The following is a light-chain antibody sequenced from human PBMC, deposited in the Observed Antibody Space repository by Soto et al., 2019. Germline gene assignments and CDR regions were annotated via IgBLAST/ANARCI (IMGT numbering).Light chain of an antibody. CDR1: QSISSY. CDR3: HQSYSCPWT. V-gene: IGKV1-39*01. J-gene: IGKJ1*01. CDR2: AAS. Sequence: DIQVTQSPSSLSASVGDRVTITCRASQSISSYLNWYRQKPGRAPNLLIYAASKLESRVPSRFSGSGSCTDFTLTISSLQPGDFATYYCHQSYSCPWTFGQGTKVEIK.